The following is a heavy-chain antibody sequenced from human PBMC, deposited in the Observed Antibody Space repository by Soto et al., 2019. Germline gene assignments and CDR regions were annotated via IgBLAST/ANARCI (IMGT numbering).Heavy chain of an antibody. CDR1: GGSISSGGYY. Sequence: QVQLQESGPGLVKPSQTLSLTCTVSGGSISSGGYYWSWIRQHPGKGLEWIGYIYYSGSTYYNPSLKGRVTIAVDSSKNPFSRKLTSVTAAAPAVYYCARDSSSSAYYYGMDVWGQGTTVTVSS. D-gene: IGHD6-6*01. V-gene: IGHV4-31*03. CDR2: IYYSGST. CDR3: ARDSSSSAYYYGMDV. J-gene: IGHJ6*02.